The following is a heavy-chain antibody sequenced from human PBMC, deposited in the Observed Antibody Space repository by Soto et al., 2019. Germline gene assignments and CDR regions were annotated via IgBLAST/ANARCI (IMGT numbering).Heavy chain of an antibody. CDR3: ASGTPPAMDV. CDR1: GYTFTSYY. CDR2: INPSGGRT. J-gene: IGHJ6*02. Sequence: QVQLVQSGAEVKKPGASVKVSCKASGYTFTSYYMHWVGQAPGQGLEWMGIINPSGGRTSYAQKFQARVTMTRDPSTSTVYMELSSLRSEDTAVYYCASGTPPAMDVWGQGTTVTVSS. V-gene: IGHV1-46*01. D-gene: IGHD1-1*01.